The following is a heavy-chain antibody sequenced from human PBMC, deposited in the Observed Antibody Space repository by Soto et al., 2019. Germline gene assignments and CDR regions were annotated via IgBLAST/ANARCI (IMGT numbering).Heavy chain of an antibody. J-gene: IGHJ4*02. Sequence: SETLSLTCTVSGGSISSSSYYWGWIRQPPGKGLEWIGSIYYSGSTYYNPSLKSRVTISVDTSKNQFSLKLSSVTAADTAVYYCARHSGDTAMVYFDYWGQGTLVTVSS. CDR3: ARHSGDTAMVYFDY. CDR1: GGSISSSSYY. CDR2: IYYSGST. D-gene: IGHD5-18*01. V-gene: IGHV4-39*01.